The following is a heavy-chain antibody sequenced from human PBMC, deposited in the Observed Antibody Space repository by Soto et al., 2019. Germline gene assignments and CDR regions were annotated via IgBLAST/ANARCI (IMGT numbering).Heavy chain of an antibody. V-gene: IGHV3-23*01. D-gene: IGHD3-10*01. CDR2: ISGSGGST. CDR1: GFTFSSYA. CDR3: ANPRASYGSGSYLAYYYYGMDV. J-gene: IGHJ6*02. Sequence: GGSLRLSCAASGFTFSSYAMSWVRQAPGKGLEWVSAISGSGGSTYYADSVKGRFTISRDNSKNTLYLQMNSLRAEDTAVYYCANPRASYGSGSYLAYYYYGMDVWGQGTTVTVSS.